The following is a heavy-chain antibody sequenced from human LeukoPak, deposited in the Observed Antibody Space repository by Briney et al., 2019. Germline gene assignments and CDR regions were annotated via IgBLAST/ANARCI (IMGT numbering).Heavy chain of an antibody. J-gene: IGHJ4*02. CDR1: GYTFTSNY. CDR2: IYPRDGST. V-gene: IGHV1-46*01. CDR3: ARDQEGFDY. Sequence: ASVKVSCTASGYTFTSNYIHWVRQAPGHGLEWMGMIYPRDGSTSYAQKFQGRVTVTRDTSTSTVHMELSGLRSEDTAVYYCARDQEGFDYWGQGTLVTVS.